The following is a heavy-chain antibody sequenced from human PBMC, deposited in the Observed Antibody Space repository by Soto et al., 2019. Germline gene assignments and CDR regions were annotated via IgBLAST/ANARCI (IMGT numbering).Heavy chain of an antibody. CDR2: ISAYNGNT. J-gene: IGHJ6*02. D-gene: IGHD1-20*01. CDR3: ARDPVNVLNWNYDYYYGMAV. Sequence: VASVKVSCKASGYTFTSYGISWVRQAPGQGLEWMGWISAYNGNTNYAQKLQGRVTMTTDTSTSTAYMELRSLRSDDTAVYYCARDPVNVLNWNYDYYYGMAVWAQGTTVTVSS. V-gene: IGHV1-18*01. CDR1: GYTFTSYG.